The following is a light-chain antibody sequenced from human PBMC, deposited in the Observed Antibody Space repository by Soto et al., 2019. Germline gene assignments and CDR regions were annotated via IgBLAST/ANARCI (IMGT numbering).Light chain of an antibody. Sequence: ETVMTQSPATLSVSPGARATLSCRASHSVTLNLAWYQQTPGQAPRLLIYGASTRATGVPARFSGSGSGTEFTLTISSLQSEDFAVYYCQQYNNRPQTFGQGTKVEI. CDR2: GAS. CDR1: HSVTLN. V-gene: IGKV3-15*01. CDR3: QQYNNRPQT. J-gene: IGKJ1*01.